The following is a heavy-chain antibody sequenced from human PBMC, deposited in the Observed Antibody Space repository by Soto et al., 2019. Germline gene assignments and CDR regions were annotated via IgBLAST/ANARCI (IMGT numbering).Heavy chain of an antibody. CDR2: IFYAGDT. Sequence: SETLSLTCTVSGESIATGAFYWRWIRLQSGKGPEWIGSIFYAGDTYYNPSLKSRVEISLDGSQNQFSLNLRSVTAADTAVYYCAREGDYRTWFEPWGQGTLVTVSS. J-gene: IGHJ5*02. CDR1: GESIATGAFY. V-gene: IGHV4-31*03. D-gene: IGHD4-17*01. CDR3: AREGDYRTWFEP.